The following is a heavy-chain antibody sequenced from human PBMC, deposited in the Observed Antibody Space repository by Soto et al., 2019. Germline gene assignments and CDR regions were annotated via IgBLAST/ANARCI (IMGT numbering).Heavy chain of an antibody. CDR2: IIPISDTT. CDR3: ARSQGSSTSLEIYYYYYYGMDV. V-gene: IGHV1-69*01. J-gene: IGHJ6*02. Sequence: QVQLVQSGAEVKKPGSSVKVSCKASGGTFSSYAISWVRQAPGQGLEWMGGIIPISDTTNYAQKFQGRVTITADESTSTAYMELSSLGSADTAVYYCARSQGSSTSLEIYYYYYYGMDVWGQGTTVTVSS. CDR1: GGTFSSYA. D-gene: IGHD2-2*01.